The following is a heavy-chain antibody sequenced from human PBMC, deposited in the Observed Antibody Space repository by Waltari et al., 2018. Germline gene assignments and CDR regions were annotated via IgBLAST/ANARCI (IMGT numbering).Heavy chain of an antibody. J-gene: IGHJ5*02. CDR1: GFTFSSYS. CDR2: ISSSSSYI. D-gene: IGHD1-26*01. V-gene: IGHV3-21*01. Sequence: EVQLVESGGGLVKPGGSLRLSCAASGFTFSSYSMNWVRQAPGKGLELVSSISSSSSYIYYADSVKGRFTISRDNARNSLFLQMNSLRDEDTAMYYCARDGSSYRSYNWFDPWGQGTLVTVSS. CDR3: ARDGSSYRSYNWFDP.